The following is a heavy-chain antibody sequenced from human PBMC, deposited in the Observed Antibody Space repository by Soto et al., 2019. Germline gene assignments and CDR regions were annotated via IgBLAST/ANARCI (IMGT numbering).Heavy chain of an antibody. J-gene: IGHJ4*02. Sequence: QVQLVQSGAEVKKPGASVKVSCKASGYTFTSFAMNWVRQAPGQGLEWMGWISADNGNTNYAQKFQGRVTMTTDTSASTAYMELSSLRSEDTAVYYCARDGTPTDYWGQGTLVTVSS. CDR1: GYTFTSFA. CDR2: ISADNGNT. V-gene: IGHV1-18*01. CDR3: ARDGTPTDY. D-gene: IGHD1-26*01.